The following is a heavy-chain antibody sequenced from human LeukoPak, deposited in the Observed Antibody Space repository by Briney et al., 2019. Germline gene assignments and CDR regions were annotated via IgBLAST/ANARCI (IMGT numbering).Heavy chain of an antibody. CDR1: GGSISSGGYY. CDR2: IYYSGST. V-gene: IGHV4-31*03. CDR3: ARDRGYDFWSGCSAGGDGMDV. D-gene: IGHD3-3*01. Sequence: SETLSLTCTVSGGSISSGGYYWSWIRQHPGKGLEWIGYIYYSGSTYYNPSLKSRVTISVDTSKNQFSLKLSSVTAADTAVYYCARDRGYDFWSGCSAGGDGMDVWGQGTTVTVSS. J-gene: IGHJ6*02.